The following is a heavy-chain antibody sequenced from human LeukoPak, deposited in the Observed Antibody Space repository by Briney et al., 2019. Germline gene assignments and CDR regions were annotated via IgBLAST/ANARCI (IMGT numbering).Heavy chain of an antibody. J-gene: IGHJ3*02. D-gene: IGHD2/OR15-2a*01. V-gene: IGHV5-10-1*01. Sequence: GESLKISCKGSGYSFTSYWITWVRQMPGKGLEWMGRIDPSDSYTNYSPSFQGHVAISADKSISTAYLRWSSLRASDTAMYYCATTTYLSSFDIWGQGTMVTVSS. CDR2: IDPSDSYT. CDR1: GYSFTSYW. CDR3: ATTTYLSSFDI.